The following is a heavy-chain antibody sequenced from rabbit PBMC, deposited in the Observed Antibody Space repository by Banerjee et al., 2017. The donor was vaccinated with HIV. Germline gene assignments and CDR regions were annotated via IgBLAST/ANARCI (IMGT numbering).Heavy chain of an antibody. CDR3: ARDLASVVGWNFNL. D-gene: IGHD3-1*01. CDR2: INASTGKP. CDR1: GFSFSDRDV. Sequence: QEQLVESGGGLVQPEGSLTLTCKASGFSFSDRDVMCWVRQAPGKGLQWIACINASTGKPVYATWASGRFTISRTSSTTVTLRMTSLTAADTATYFCARDLASVVGWNFNLWGPGTLVTVS. J-gene: IGHJ4*01. V-gene: IGHV1S45*01.